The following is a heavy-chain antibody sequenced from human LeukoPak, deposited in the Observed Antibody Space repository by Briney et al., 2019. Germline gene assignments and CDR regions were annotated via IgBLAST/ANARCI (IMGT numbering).Heavy chain of an antibody. Sequence: ASVKVSCKASGYTFTGYYMHWVRQAPGQGLEWTGWINPNSGGTDYAQKFQGRVTMTRDTSISTAYMELSRLRSDDTAVYYCARERLRITMVRGASPDDYWGQGTLVTVSS. CDR2: INPNSGGT. V-gene: IGHV1-2*02. D-gene: IGHD3-10*01. J-gene: IGHJ4*02. CDR3: ARERLRITMVRGASPDDY. CDR1: GYTFTGYY.